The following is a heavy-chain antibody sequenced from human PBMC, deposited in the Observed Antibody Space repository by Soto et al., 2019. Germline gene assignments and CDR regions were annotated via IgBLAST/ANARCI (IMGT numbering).Heavy chain of an antibody. CDR2: IYDNGGA. J-gene: IGHJ4*02. D-gene: IGHD1-7*01. CDR1: GDSISSGGYY. Sequence: NPSETLSLTCTVSGDSISSGGYYWSWIRQHPGKGLEWIGYIYDNGGAYYSPSPKGRVVISVDRSENQFSLRLCSVTAADTAVYYCAGVKGGTTRRAFDSWGQGTLVTVSS. V-gene: IGHV4-31*03. CDR3: AGVKGGTTRRAFDS.